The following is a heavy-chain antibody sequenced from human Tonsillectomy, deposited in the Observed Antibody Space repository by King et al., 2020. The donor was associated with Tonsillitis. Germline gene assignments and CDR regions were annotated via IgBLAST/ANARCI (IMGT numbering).Heavy chain of an antibody. Sequence: QLVQSGGGVVQPGRSLRLSCAASGFTFSSYAMHWVRQAPGKGLEWGAVISYDGSNKYYADSVKGRFTISRDNSKNTLYLQMNSLRVGDTAVFHCAIDLRCCNHYYFYGMDVWGQGTTVTLSS. CDR2: ISYDGSNK. CDR1: GFTFSSYA. CDR3: AIDLRCCNHYYFYGMDV. V-gene: IGHV3-30-3*01. D-gene: IGHD4-17*01. J-gene: IGHJ6*02.